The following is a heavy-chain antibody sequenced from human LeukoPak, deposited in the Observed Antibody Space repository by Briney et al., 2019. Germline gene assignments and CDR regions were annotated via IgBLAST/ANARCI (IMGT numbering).Heavy chain of an antibody. CDR3: TRGDVDTSMAADWFDP. CDR1: GGSISSNNW. CDR2: IYHGGST. J-gene: IGHJ5*02. Sequence: PSGTLSLTCAVSGGSISSNNWWSWVRQSPGRGLEWIGQIYHGGSTNYNPSLKSRVTIPLDKSENHFSLKLNSVTAADTAVYYCTRGDVDTSMAADWFDPWGQGTLVTVSS. D-gene: IGHD5-18*01. V-gene: IGHV4-4*02.